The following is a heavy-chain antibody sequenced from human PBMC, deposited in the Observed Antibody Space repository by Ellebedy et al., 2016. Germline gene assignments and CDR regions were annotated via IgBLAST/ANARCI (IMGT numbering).Heavy chain of an antibody. CDR1: GGSVSSDY. J-gene: IGHJ3*01. CDR2: VFHTGTT. V-gene: IGHV4-59*02. Sequence: SETLSLTCNVSGGSVSSDYWNWIRRRPGKGLEWIGYVFHTGTTNYNPSLNSRVTMSVATSKSQFSLGLTSVTVAETAVYYCAKWNGDWNAYDVWGQGTMVTVSS. D-gene: IGHD1-1*01. CDR3: AKWNGDWNAYDV.